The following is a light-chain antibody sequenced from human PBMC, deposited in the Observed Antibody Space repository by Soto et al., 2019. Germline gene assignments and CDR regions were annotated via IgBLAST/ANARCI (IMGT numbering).Light chain of an antibody. CDR1: SSDIGGYIF. V-gene: IGLV2-14*01. J-gene: IGLJ1*01. CDR3: VSYTARSSYV. CDR2: DIN. Sequence: QSVLTQPASVSGSPGQSITVSCTGTSSDIGGYIFVSWYQQHPGKAPKLMIYDINNRPSGVSKRFSGSKSGNTASLTISGLQAEDEADYYCVSYTARSSYVFGTGTKVT.